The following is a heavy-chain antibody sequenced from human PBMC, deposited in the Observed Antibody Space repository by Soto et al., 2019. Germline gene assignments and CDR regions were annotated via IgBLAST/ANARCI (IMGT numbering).Heavy chain of an antibody. D-gene: IGHD3-3*01. CDR1: GFTFSSYA. J-gene: IGHJ4*02. Sequence: PGGSLRLSCAASGFTFSSYAMSWVRQAPGKGLEWVSAISGSGGSTYYADSVKGRFTISRDNSKNTLYLQMNSLRAEDTAVYYCASRITIFGVVIIDRTDYWGQGTLVTVSS. CDR2: ISGSGGST. CDR3: ASRITIFGVVIIDRTDY. V-gene: IGHV3-23*01.